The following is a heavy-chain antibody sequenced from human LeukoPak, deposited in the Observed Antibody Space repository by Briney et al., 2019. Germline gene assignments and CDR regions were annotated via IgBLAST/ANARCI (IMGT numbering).Heavy chain of an antibody. Sequence: GRSLRLSCAASGFTFSSYAMHWVRQAPGKGLGWVAVISYDGSNKYYADSVKGRFTISRDNSKNTLYLQMNSLRAEDTAVYYCARSQSGDGYNYDYWGQGTLVTVSS. D-gene: IGHD5-24*01. CDR2: ISYDGSNK. CDR1: GFTFSSYA. V-gene: IGHV3-30-3*01. CDR3: ARSQSGDGYNYDY. J-gene: IGHJ4*02.